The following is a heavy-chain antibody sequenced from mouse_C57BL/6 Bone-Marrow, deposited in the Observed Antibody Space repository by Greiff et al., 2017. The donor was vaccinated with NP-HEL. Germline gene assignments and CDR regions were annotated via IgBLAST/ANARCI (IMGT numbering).Heavy chain of an antibody. CDR2: IDPENGDT. CDR1: GFNIKDDY. CDR3: TTHHDDDSYYAICD. D-gene: IGHD2-4*01. J-gene: IGHJ4*01. Sequence: EVQLQQSGAELVRPGASVKLSCTASGFNIKDDYMHWVKQRPEQGLEWIGWIDPENGDTEYASKFQGKATITADTSSNTAYLQLSSLTSEDTAVYYCTTHHDDDSYYAICDRGQGTSVTV. V-gene: IGHV14-4*01.